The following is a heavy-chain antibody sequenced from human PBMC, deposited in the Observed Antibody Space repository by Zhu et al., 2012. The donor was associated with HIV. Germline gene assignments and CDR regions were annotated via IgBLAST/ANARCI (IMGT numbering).Heavy chain of an antibody. J-gene: IGHJ3*02. CDR1: GGSISSSNW. D-gene: IGHD3-10*01. V-gene: IGHV4-4*02. Sequence: QVQLQESGPGLVKPSGTLSLTCAASGGSISSSNWWSWVRQPPGAELEWIGEIHHSGSTNYNPSLKSRVTISIDKSKNQFSLKMKSVTAADTAVYYCARGAKRLSGSYYNGGAFDIVGPRDNGHRLF. CDR2: IHHSGST. CDR3: ARGAKRLSGSYYNGGAFDI.